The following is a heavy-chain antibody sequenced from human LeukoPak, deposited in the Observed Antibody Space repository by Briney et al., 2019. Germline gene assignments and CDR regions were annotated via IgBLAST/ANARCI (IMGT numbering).Heavy chain of an antibody. D-gene: IGHD4-17*01. Sequence: PWGSLRLSCAASGFPFSSYGMPWVRQAPGKGLEWVAVISYDGSNKYYADSVKGRFTISRDNSKNTLYLQMNSLRAEDTAVYYCAKGWGTVNVFDIWGQGTMVTVSS. CDR1: GFPFSSYG. CDR3: AKGWGTVNVFDI. V-gene: IGHV3-30*18. J-gene: IGHJ3*02. CDR2: ISYDGSNK.